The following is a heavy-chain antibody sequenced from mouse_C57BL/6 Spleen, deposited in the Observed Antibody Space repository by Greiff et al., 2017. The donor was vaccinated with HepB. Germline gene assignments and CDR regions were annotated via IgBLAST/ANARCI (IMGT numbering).Heavy chain of an antibody. J-gene: IGHJ2*01. Sequence: VQLQQSGPELVKPGASVKISCKASGYTFTDYYMNWVKQSHGKSLEWIGDINPNNGGTSYNQKFKGKATLTVDKSSSTAYMELRSLTSEDSAVYYCAGSHYYGSSYPYWGQGTTLTVSS. V-gene: IGHV1-26*01. D-gene: IGHD1-1*01. CDR1: GYTFTDYY. CDR2: INPNNGGT. CDR3: AGSHYYGSSYPY.